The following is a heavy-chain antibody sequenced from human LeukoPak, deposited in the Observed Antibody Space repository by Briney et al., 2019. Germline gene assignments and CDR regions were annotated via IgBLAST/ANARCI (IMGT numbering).Heavy chain of an antibody. Sequence: SQTLSLTCTVSGGSISSGSYYWSWIRQPAGKGLEWIGRTYTSGSTNYNPSLKSRVTISVDTSKNQVSLKLSSVTAADTAVYYCAREHSSSRRGMDVWGKGTTVTVSS. CDR3: AREHSSSRRGMDV. D-gene: IGHD6-13*01. J-gene: IGHJ6*03. CDR2: TYTSGST. V-gene: IGHV4-61*02. CDR1: GGSISSGSYY.